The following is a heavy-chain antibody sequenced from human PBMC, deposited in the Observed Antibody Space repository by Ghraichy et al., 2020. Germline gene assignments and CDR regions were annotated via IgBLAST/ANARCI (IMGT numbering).Heavy chain of an antibody. D-gene: IGHD1-14*01. CDR2: IKRDGSDK. V-gene: IGHV3-7*01. CDR1: GFTFESHW. CDR3: ARERIIENKSVFDY. Sequence: GGSLRLSCAASGFTFESHWMTWVRQAPGKGLEWVAKIKRDGSDKNYVDSVRGRFTISRDNAKNSLSLQMNSLRAEDTAVYFCARERIIENKSVFDYWGQGTLVTVSS. J-gene: IGHJ4*02.